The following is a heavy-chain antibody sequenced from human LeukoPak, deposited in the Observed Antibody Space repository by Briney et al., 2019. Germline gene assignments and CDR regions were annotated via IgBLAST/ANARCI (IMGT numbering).Heavy chain of an antibody. D-gene: IGHD2-15*01. J-gene: IGHJ4*02. Sequence: GGSLRLSCAASGFTFSTYGMNWDRQAPGKGLECVAVVWYDGSLKYYRDSVKGRFTISRDNSKNTLYLQMNSLRVEDTAVYYCARGDGGGGTHPFDYWGQGTLVTVSS. CDR2: VWYDGSLK. V-gene: IGHV3-33*01. CDR3: ARGDGGGGTHPFDY. CDR1: GFTFSTYG.